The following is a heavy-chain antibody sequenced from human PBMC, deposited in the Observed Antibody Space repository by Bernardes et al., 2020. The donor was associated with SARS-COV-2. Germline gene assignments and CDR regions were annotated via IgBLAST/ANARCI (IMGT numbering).Heavy chain of an antibody. V-gene: IGHV3-74*01. J-gene: IGHJ4*02. CDR3: ARGASSGYRIDY. CDR2: ISTDGSTT. D-gene: IGHD3-22*01. CDR1: GFTFSSYW. Sequence: GGSLRLSCAASGFTFSSYWMHWVRQIPGRGLVWLSRISTDGSTTNYADSVKGRFTISRDNARNMLWLQMNSLGGDDTAVYFCARGASSGYRIDYWGPGTLVTVSS.